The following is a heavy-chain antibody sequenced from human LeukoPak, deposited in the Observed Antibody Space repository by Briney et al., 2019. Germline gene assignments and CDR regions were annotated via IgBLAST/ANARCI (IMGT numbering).Heavy chain of an antibody. D-gene: IGHD2-2*01. J-gene: IGHJ4*02. Sequence: SETLSLTCTVSGGSISSSSYYWGWIRQPPGKGLEWIGSIYYSGSTYYNPSLKSRVTVSVDTSKNQFSLKLSSVTAADTAVYYCARLYYQLPNFGYWGQGTLVTVSS. CDR3: ARLYYQLPNFGY. CDR1: GGSISSSSYY. CDR2: IYYSGST. V-gene: IGHV4-39*01.